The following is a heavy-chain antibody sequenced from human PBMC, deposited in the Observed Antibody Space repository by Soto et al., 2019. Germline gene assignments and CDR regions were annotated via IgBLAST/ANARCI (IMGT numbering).Heavy chain of an antibody. CDR2: ISYDGSNK. CDR3: AKDGEYNWNDAQYYFDY. V-gene: IGHV3-30*18. J-gene: IGHJ4*02. Sequence: GGSLRLSCAPAGFTFSSYVMHWVRQAPGKGLEWVAVISYDGSNKYYADSVKGRFTISRDNSKNTLYLQMNSLRAEDTAVYYCAKDGEYNWNDAQYYFDYGGQGTLVTVSS. D-gene: IGHD1-1*01. CDR1: GFTFSSYV.